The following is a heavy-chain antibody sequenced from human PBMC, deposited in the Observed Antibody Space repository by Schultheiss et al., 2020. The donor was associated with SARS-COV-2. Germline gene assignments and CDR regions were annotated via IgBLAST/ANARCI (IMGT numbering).Heavy chain of an antibody. CDR1: GFNLIDYA. Sequence: GESLKISCAGSGFNLIDYAMTWVRQAPGKGLEWVAIIQQGGSDKHYVNSVKGRFTISRDNAKNSVSLQMNSLRAEDTAVYYCARDLGDGYNWRSDYWGQGTLVTVSS. D-gene: IGHD5-24*01. CDR3: ARDLGDGYNWRSDY. CDR2: IQQGGSDK. V-gene: IGHV3-7*01. J-gene: IGHJ4*02.